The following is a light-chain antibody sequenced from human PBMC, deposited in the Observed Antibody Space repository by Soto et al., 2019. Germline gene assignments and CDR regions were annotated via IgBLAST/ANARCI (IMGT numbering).Light chain of an antibody. CDR2: AAS. Sequence: IHMIESPSSLSGSVGDRGASTCRASQSISSYLNWYQQKPGKAPKLLIYAASSLKSGVPSRFSGSGSGTEFTLTVSSLQPDDFATYYCHQYNNFTRTFGPGTKVDIK. CDR3: HQYNNFTRT. V-gene: IGKV1-5*01. J-gene: IGKJ1*01. CDR1: QSISSY.